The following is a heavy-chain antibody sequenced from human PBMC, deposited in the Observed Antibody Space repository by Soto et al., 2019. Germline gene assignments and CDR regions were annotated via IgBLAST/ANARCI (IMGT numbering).Heavy chain of an antibody. CDR1: GFTFSSYG. D-gene: IGHD3-3*01. J-gene: IGHJ5*02. CDR3: ARARDFLRGSEVPSPFVP. Sequence: GGSLRLSCAASGFTFSSYGMHWVRQAPGKGLEWVAVIWYDGSNKYYADSVKGRFTISRDNSKNTLYLQMNSLRAEDTAVYYCARARDFLRGSEVPSPFVPWGQGTLVTVSS. V-gene: IGHV3-33*01. CDR2: IWYDGSNK.